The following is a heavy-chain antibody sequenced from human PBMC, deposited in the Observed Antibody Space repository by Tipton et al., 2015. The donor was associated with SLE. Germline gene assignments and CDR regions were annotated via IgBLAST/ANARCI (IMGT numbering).Heavy chain of an antibody. J-gene: IGHJ5*01. CDR1: GFSISSGFN. CDR2: TYHTGAT. Sequence: LRLSCTVSGFSISSGFNWGWIRQPPGKGLEWIGITYHTGATNYNPSLQRRVAMSVDTSKNQFSLKLNSLTAADTAVYYCARDFGNVGRFDSWGQGPLVTVSS. CDR3: ARDFGNVGRFDS. V-gene: IGHV4-38-2*02. D-gene: IGHD3-10*01.